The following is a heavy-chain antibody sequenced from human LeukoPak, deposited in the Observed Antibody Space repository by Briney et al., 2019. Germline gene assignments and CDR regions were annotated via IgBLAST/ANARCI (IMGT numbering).Heavy chain of an antibody. CDR2: INAGNGNT. CDR1: GYTFTSYP. D-gene: IGHD2-15*01. J-gene: IGHJ4*02. CDR3: ARGLCAGGTCYVMDY. V-gene: IGHV1-3*03. Sequence: GASVKVSCKASGYTFTSYPMHWVRQAPGQRLEWMGWINAGNGNTKYSQEFQGRVTITRDTSASTAYMDLSSLRSEDTAVYFCARGLCAGGTCYVMDYWGQGTLVTVSS.